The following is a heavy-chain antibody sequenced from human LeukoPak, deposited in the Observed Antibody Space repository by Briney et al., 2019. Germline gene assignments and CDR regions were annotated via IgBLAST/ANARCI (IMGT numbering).Heavy chain of an antibody. J-gene: IGHJ6*03. D-gene: IGHD4-17*01. V-gene: IGHV1-18*01. Sequence: ASVKVSCKASGYTFTSYGISWVRQAPGQGFEWMGWISAYNGNTNYAQKLQGRVTMTTDTSTSTAYMELRSLRSDDTAVYYCARETVTRYYYYMDVWGKGTTVTVSS. CDR2: ISAYNGNT. CDR3: ARETVTRYYYYMDV. CDR1: GYTFTSYG.